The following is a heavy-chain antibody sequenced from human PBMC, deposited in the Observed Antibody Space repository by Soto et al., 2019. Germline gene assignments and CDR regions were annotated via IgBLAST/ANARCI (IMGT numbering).Heavy chain of an antibody. V-gene: IGHV4-61*05. CDR2: IYYSGST. CDR3: ARVIGGSSHLYSSSWYAFDY. D-gene: IGHD6-13*01. CDR1: GDSISNNNFY. J-gene: IGHJ4*02. Sequence: SETLSLTCTVSGDSISNNNFYWGWIRQPPGKGLEWIGNIYYSGSTNYNPSLKSRVTISVDTSKNQFSLKLSSVTAADTAVYYCARVIGGSSHLYSSSWYAFDYWGQGTLVTVSS.